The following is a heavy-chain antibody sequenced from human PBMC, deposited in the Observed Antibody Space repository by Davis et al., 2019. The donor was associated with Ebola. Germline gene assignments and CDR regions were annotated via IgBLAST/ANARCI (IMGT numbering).Heavy chain of an antibody. CDR1: GFTFSNYA. J-gene: IGHJ4*02. D-gene: IGHD3-22*01. Sequence: PGGSLKISCAASGFTFSNYAMSWVRQAPGKGLEWVSGLSYSGRNIYYADSVKGRFTISRDNSKNTLYLQMNSLRGEDTAVYYCAKDLDNYDSSGYFDFDHWGQGTLVTVSS. V-gene: IGHV3-23*01. CDR2: LSYSGRNI. CDR3: AKDLDNYDSSGYFDFDH.